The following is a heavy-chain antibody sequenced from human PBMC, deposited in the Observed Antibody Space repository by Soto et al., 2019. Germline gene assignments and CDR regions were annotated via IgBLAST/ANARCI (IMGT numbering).Heavy chain of an antibody. CDR2: ISGSGGST. J-gene: IGHJ4*02. V-gene: IGHV3-23*01. Sequence: EVQLLESGGGLVQPGGSLRLSCAASGFTFSSYAMSWVRQAPGKGLEWVSAISGSGGSTYYADSVKGRFTISRDNSKNTLYLQINSLRAEDTAVYYCANDWGVRWLNDYWGQGTLVTVSS. CDR3: ANDWGVRWLNDY. D-gene: IGHD4-17*01. CDR1: GFTFSSYA.